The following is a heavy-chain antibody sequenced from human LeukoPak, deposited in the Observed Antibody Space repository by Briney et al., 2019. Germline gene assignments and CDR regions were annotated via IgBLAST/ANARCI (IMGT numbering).Heavy chain of an antibody. CDR1: GGSISSGAYY. J-gene: IGHJ4*02. CDR2: IYYSGST. Sequence: SQTLSLTCTVSGGSISSGAYYWSWIRQHPGKGLEWIGYIYYSGSTYYNPSLKSRVTISVDTSKNQFSLKLSSVTAADTAVYYCARVTVQLGYCSGGSCLFDYWGQGTLVTVSS. V-gene: IGHV4-31*03. CDR3: ARVTVQLGYCSGGSCLFDY. D-gene: IGHD2-15*01.